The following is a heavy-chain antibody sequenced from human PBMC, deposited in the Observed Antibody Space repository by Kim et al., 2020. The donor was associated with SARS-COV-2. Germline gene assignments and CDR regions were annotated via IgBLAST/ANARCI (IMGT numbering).Heavy chain of an antibody. CDR3: ATGTLYDSSGPTRPNWFDP. D-gene: IGHD3-22*01. V-gene: IGHV1-24*01. J-gene: IGHJ5*02. CDR1: GYTLTELS. Sequence: ASVKVSCEVSGYTLTELSMHWVRQAPGKGLEWMGGFDPEDGETIYAQKFQGRVTMTEDTSTDTAYMELSSLRSEDTAVYYCATGTLYDSSGPTRPNWFDPWGQGTLVTVSS. CDR2: FDPEDGET.